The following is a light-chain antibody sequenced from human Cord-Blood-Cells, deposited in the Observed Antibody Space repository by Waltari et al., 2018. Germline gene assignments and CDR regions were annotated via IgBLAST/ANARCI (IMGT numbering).Light chain of an antibody. CDR2: EVS. CDR3: SSYTSSYV. Sequence: QSALTQPASVSGSPEQSITISCTGTSSDVGGYNYVSWYQQHPGKAPKLMIYEVSNRPSGVSNRFSGSKSGNTASLTISGLQAEDEADYYCSSYTSSYVFGTGTKVTVL. J-gene: IGLJ1*01. CDR1: SSDVGGYNY. V-gene: IGLV2-14*01.